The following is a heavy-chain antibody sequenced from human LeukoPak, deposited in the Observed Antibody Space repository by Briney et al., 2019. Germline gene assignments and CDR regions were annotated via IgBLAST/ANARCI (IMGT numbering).Heavy chain of an antibody. CDR1: GYSFTSSW. CDR2: IYPCDSDT. J-gene: IGHJ4*02. CDR3: ANSPPDGDYVN. Sequence: GESLKISCKASGYSFTSSWIGWVRQMPGKGLEWMGVIYPCDSDTRYNPSFQGQVTISADKSISTAYLQWSSLRASDTAMYYCANSPPDGDYVNWGQGTLVTVSS. D-gene: IGHD4-17*01. V-gene: IGHV5-51*01.